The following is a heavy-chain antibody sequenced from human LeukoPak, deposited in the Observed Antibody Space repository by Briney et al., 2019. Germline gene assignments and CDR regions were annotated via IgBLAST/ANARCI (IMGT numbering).Heavy chain of an antibody. CDR1: GGSISSSSYY. CDR3: ARDTLNWFDP. J-gene: IGHJ5*02. CDR2: IYYSGST. Sequence: SETLSLTCTVSGGSISSSSYYWGWIRQPPGKGLEWIGSIYYSGSTNYNPSLKSRVTISVDTSKNQFSLKLSSVTAADTAVYYCARDTLNWFDPWGQGTLVTVSS. V-gene: IGHV4-39*07.